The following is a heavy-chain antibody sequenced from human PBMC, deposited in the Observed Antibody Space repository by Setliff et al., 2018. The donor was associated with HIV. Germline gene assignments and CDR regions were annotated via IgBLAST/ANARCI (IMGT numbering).Heavy chain of an antibody. CDR1: GGSISSSNW. D-gene: IGHD3-9*01. CDR3: ARGQLRYLANDYYFDY. V-gene: IGHV4-4*02. J-gene: IGHJ4*02. Sequence: KPSETLSLTCAVSGGSISSSNWWSWVRQPPGRGLEWIGSVYDSGNTYYKPALESRAAISLDTSMNQFSLKLSSVTAADTAVYYCARGQLRYLANDYYFDYWGQGTLVTVSS. CDR2: VYDSGNT.